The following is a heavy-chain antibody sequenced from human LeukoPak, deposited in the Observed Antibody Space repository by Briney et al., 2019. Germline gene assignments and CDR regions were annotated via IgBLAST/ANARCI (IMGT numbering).Heavy chain of an antibody. CDR2: ISFDLNSK. V-gene: IGHV3-30-3*01. CDR3: VREGYYGWGGSPTFYFDY. CDR1: GFTFSDYV. J-gene: IGHJ4*02. Sequence: GGSLRLSCVASGFTFSDYVIHWVRQAPGKGLEWVAVISFDLNSKYYSDSVKGRFTISRDNSKNTVYLQMNSLRPDDTAVYFCVREGYYGWGGSPTFYFDYWGQGTLVTVSS. D-gene: IGHD3-10*01.